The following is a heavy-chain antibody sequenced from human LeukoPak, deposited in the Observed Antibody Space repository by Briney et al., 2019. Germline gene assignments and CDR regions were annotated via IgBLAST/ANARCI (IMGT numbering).Heavy chain of an antibody. D-gene: IGHD3-16*01. CDR1: GGTFSSYA. J-gene: IGHJ4*02. CDR3: ARDLHNDYGSLSFDY. CDR2: IIPIFGTA. V-gene: IGHV1-69*13. Sequence: GASVKVSCKASGGTFSSYAISWVRQAPGQGLKWMGRIIPIFGTANYAQKFQGRVTITSDESTSTAYMELSSLRSEDTAVYYCARDLHNDYGSLSFDYWGQGTLVTVSS.